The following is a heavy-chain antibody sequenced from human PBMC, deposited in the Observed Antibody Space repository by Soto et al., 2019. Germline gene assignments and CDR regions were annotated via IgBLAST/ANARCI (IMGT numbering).Heavy chain of an antibody. V-gene: IGHV4-31*03. CDR1: GGSISSGGYY. CDR3: ARGAYYYDSSGYWTPFDY. Sequence: PSETLSLTCTVSGGSISSGGYYWSWIRQHPGKGLEWIGYIYYSGSTYYNPSLKSRVTISVDTSKNQFSLKLSSVTAADTAVYYCARGAYYYDSSGYWTPFDYWGQGPWSPSPQ. J-gene: IGHJ4*02. CDR2: IYYSGST. D-gene: IGHD3-22*01.